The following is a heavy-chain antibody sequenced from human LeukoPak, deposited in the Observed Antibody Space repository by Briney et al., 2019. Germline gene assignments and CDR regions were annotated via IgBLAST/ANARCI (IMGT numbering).Heavy chain of an antibody. Sequence: SETLSLTCAVYGGSFSGYYWSWIRQPPGKGLEWIGYIYYSGSTYYNPSLKSRVTISVDTSKNQFSLKLSSVTAADAAVCYCARDHAGYGMDVWGQGTTVTVSS. J-gene: IGHJ6*02. CDR2: IYYSGST. D-gene: IGHD3-10*01. CDR3: ARDHAGYGMDV. V-gene: IGHV4-34*09. CDR1: GGSFSGYY.